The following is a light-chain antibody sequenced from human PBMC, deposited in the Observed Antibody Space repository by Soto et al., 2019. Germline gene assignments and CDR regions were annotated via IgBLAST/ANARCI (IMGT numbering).Light chain of an antibody. CDR1: HYIYSN. J-gene: IGKJ1*01. Sequence: EKVMTQSPATLSVSPGERATLSFTASHYIYSNVALFQQRPGQAPRLLIYRASTRATGTPARFTGSGSGTEFTLTITSLQSEDFALYYCQQYHILWTFGQGTKVDIK. CDR3: QQYHILWT. V-gene: IGKV3-15*01. CDR2: RAS.